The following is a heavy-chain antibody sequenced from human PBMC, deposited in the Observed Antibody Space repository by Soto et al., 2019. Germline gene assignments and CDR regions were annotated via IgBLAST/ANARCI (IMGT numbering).Heavy chain of an antibody. D-gene: IGHD3-10*01. J-gene: IGHJ4*02. V-gene: IGHV3-23*01. CDR2: IAADGGST. Sequence: GGSLRLSCAASGFTFSHYAMSWVRQAPGKGLEWVSTIAADGGSTYYGDSVKGRFSISRDNSKNTLFLQLNSLRAEDTAVYYCARKYFFGSGSYLYYFDYWGQGGLVTVSS. CDR1: GFTFSHYA. CDR3: ARKYFFGSGSYLYYFDY.